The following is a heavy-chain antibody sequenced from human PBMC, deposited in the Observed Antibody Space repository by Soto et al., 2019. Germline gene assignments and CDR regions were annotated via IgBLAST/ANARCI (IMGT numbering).Heavy chain of an antibody. Sequence: GGSLRLSCAASGFIFSSYAMNWVRQAPGEGLEWVSVISGSGGSTYYADSVKGRFTISRDNSKNTLSLQMNSLRAEDTAVYYCTKAIATLETRSGMGVWGQGTTVTVSS. CDR2: ISGSGGST. V-gene: IGHV3-23*01. J-gene: IGHJ6*02. CDR1: GFIFSSYA. D-gene: IGHD6-13*01. CDR3: TKAIATLETRSGMGV.